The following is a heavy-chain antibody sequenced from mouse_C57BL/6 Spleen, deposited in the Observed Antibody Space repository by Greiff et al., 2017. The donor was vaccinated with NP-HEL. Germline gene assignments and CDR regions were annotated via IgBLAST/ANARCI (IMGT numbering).Heavy chain of an antibody. CDR1: GYAFSSYW. J-gene: IGHJ4*01. CDR2: IYPGDGDT. D-gene: IGHD1-1*01. CDR3: AREAVVDYYAMDY. Sequence: VQLQQSGAELVKPGASVKISCKASGYAFSSYWMNWVKQRPGKGLEWIGQIYPGDGDTNYNGKFKGKATLTADKSSSTAYMQLSSLTSEDSAVYFCAREAVVDYYAMDYWGQGTSVTVSS. V-gene: IGHV1-80*01.